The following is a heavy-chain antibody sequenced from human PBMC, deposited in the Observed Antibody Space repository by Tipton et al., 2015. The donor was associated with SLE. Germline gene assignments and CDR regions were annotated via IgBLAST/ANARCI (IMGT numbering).Heavy chain of an antibody. D-gene: IGHD3-10*01. CDR1: GFTVNSKY. CDR2: IYSGGTT. V-gene: IGHV3-66*04. CDR3: ARHLYYGSGSHSFDY. Sequence: SLRLSCAASGFTVNSKYMSWVRQAPGKGLEWVSVIYSGGTTYYADSVKDRFTISRDNSKNTLYLQMSSLRPEDTAVYYCARHLYYGSGSHSFDYWGQGTLVTVSS. J-gene: IGHJ4*02.